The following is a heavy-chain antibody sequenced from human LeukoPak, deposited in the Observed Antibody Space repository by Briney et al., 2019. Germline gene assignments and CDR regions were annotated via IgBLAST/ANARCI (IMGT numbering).Heavy chain of an antibody. CDR1: GFTFSSYG. D-gene: IGHD3-10*01. CDR3: AKDRGFGVFFQYYFDC. CDR2: ISYDGSNK. J-gene: IGHJ4*02. Sequence: PGGSLRLSCAASGFTFSSYGMHWVRQAPGKGLEWVAVISYDGSNKYYADSVKGRFTISRDNSKNTLYLQMNSLRAEDTAVYYCAKDRGFGVFFQYYFDCWGQGTLVTVSS. V-gene: IGHV3-30*18.